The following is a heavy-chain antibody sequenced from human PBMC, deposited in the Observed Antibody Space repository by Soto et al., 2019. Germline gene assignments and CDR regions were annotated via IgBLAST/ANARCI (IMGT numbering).Heavy chain of an antibody. CDR3: ARPDFTDYYYYGMDV. Sequence: HGESLKISCKGSGYSFTSYWISWVRQMPGKGLEWMGRIDPSDSYTNYSPSFQGHVTISADKSISTAYLQWSSLKASDTAMYYCARPDFTDYYYYGMDVWGQGTTVTVSS. CDR2: IDPSDSYT. V-gene: IGHV5-10-1*01. D-gene: IGHD3-3*01. J-gene: IGHJ6*02. CDR1: GYSFTSYW.